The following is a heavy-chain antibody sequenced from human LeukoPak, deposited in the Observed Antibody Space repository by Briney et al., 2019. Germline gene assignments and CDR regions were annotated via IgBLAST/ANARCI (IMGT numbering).Heavy chain of an antibody. D-gene: IGHD3-16*01. CDR3: ARVDDYVWGRPFDY. CDR2: ISAYNGNT. CDR1: GFTFTSYG. Sequence: ASVKVSCKASGFTFTSYGISWVRQAPGQGLEWMGSISAYNGNTNYAQKLQGRVTMTTDTSTSTAYMELRSLRSDDTAVYFCARVDDYVWGRPFDYWGQGTLVTVSS. V-gene: IGHV1-18*01. J-gene: IGHJ4*02.